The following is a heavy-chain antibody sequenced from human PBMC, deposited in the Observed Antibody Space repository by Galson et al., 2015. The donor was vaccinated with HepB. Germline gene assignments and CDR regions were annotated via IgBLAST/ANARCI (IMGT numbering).Heavy chain of an antibody. J-gene: IGHJ2*01. D-gene: IGHD5-12*01. CDR1: GFTFSSYD. Sequence: LRLSCAASGFTFSSYDMHWVRQATGKGLEWVSAIGTAGDPYYPGSVKGRFTISRENAKNSLYLQMNSLRAGDTAVYYCARGYSGYDPRRGSYWYFDLWGRGTLVTVSS. CDR3: ARGYSGYDPRRGSYWYFDL. CDR2: IGTAGDP. V-gene: IGHV3-13*05.